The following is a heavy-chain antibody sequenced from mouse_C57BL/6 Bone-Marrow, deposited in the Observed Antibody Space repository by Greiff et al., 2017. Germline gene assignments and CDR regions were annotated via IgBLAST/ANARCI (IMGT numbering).Heavy chain of an antibody. D-gene: IGHD1-1*01. CDR2: IYPGNSDT. CDR3: TRPLITTVVATSDV. CDR1: GYTFTSYW. V-gene: IGHV1-5*01. J-gene: IGHJ1*03. Sequence: VQLKESGTVLARPGASVKMSCKTSGYTFTSYWMHWVNQRPGQGLEWIGAIYPGNSDTSYNQKFKGQAKLAAVTSASTAYMELSSLTNEDSAVYYCTRPLITTVVATSDVWGTGTTVTVSS.